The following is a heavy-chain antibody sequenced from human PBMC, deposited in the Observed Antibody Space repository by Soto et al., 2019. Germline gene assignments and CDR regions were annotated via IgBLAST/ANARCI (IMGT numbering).Heavy chain of an antibody. V-gene: IGHV3-23*01. CDR3: ARDRSTVTTRGVDY. CDR1: GFTFSNYA. Sequence: PGGSLRLSCAASGFTFSNYAMSWVRQAPGKGLEWVSAIGTGGDITYYADSVEGRFTISRDNSQDTLYLQMNSLRAEDTAVYYCARDRSTVTTRGVDYWGQGTLVTVSS. D-gene: IGHD4-17*01. CDR2: IGTGGDIT. J-gene: IGHJ4*02.